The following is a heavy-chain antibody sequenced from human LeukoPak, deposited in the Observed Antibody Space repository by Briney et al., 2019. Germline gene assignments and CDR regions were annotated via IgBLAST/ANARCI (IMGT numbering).Heavy chain of an antibody. CDR3: AYYYDFWSGPRFDY. V-gene: IGHV1-69*04. J-gene: IGHJ4*02. Sequence: ASVKVSCKASGGTFSSYAISWVRQAPGQGLEWMGRIIPILGIANYAQKSQGRVTITADKSTSTAYMELSSLRSEDTAVYYCAYYYDFWSGPRFDYWGQGTLVTVSS. CDR2: IIPILGIA. CDR1: GGTFSSYA. D-gene: IGHD3-3*01.